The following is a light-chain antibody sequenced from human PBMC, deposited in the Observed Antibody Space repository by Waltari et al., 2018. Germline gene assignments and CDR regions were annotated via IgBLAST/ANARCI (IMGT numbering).Light chain of an antibody. V-gene: IGLV1-40*01. Sequence: QSVLTQPPSVSGAPGQAVTISCTGSSSTIGAGYDVHWYQHIPATAPKLLIQSNPVRHSGVPDRFSALKSGTSASLTITGLQAEDEAEYYCQSYDNSLSGSWVFGGGTKLTVL. CDR3: QSYDNSLSGSWV. CDR2: SNP. J-gene: IGLJ3*02. CDR1: SSTIGAGYD.